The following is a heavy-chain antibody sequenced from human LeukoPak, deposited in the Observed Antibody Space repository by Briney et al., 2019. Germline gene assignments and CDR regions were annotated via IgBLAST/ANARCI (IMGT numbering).Heavy chain of an antibody. J-gene: IGHJ4*02. Sequence: GGSLRLSCAASGFTFSSYEMNWVRQAPGKGLEWVSYISSSGSTIYYADSVKGRFTISRDNAKNSLYLQMSSLRAEDTAVYYCARENFSSGSDYFDYWGQGTLVTVSS. V-gene: IGHV3-48*03. CDR1: GFTFSSYE. D-gene: IGHD2-15*01. CDR2: ISSSGSTI. CDR3: ARENFSSGSDYFDY.